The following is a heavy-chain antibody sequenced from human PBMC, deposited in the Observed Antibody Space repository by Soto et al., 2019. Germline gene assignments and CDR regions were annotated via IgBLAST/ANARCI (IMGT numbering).Heavy chain of an antibody. CDR2: ISWNSGSI. CDR1: GFTFDDYA. CDR3: AKASGYEVFDY. D-gene: IGHD5-12*01. Sequence: GGSLRLSCAASGFTFDDYAMHWVRQAPGKGLEWVSGISWNSGSIGYADSVKGRFTISRDNAKNSLYLQMNSLRAEDTALYYCAKASGYEVFDYWGQGTLVTVSS. V-gene: IGHV3-9*01. J-gene: IGHJ4*02.